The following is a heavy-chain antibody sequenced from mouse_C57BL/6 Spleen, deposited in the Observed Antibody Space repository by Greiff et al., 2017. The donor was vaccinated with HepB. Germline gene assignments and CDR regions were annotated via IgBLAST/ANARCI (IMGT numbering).Heavy chain of an antibody. J-gene: IGHJ2*01. CDR1: GYTFTSYW. Sequence: VQLQQPGAELVKPGASVKMSCKASGYTFTSYWITWVKQRPGQGLEWIGDIYPGSGSTNYNEKFKSKATLTVDTSSSTAYMQLSSLTSEDSAVYYCARLGYYGSWDYFDYWGQGSTLTVSS. CDR2: IYPGSGST. V-gene: IGHV1-55*01. CDR3: ARLGYYGSWDYFDY. D-gene: IGHD1-1*01.